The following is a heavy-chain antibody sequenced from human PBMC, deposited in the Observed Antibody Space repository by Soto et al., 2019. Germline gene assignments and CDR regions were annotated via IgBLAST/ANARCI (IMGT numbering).Heavy chain of an antibody. Sequence: EVQLVESGGGLVQPGGSLRLSCAASGFTFSSYWMHWVRQAPGKGLVWVSRINSDGSSTSYADSVKGRFTISRDNAKNTLYLQMNSLISEDTAVDYGARPRPYCGGDCPDSWGQGTLVTVSS. V-gene: IGHV3-74*01. D-gene: IGHD2-21*02. CDR1: GFTFSSYW. J-gene: IGHJ4*02. CDR2: INSDGSST. CDR3: ARPRPYCGGDCPDS.